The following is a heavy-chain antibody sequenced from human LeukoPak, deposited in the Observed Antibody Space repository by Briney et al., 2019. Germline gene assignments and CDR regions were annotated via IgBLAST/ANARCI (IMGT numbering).Heavy chain of an antibody. Sequence: AAVRVSCKASGYTFTSYGINWVRQAPGQGLEWMGCISAYNGNTNYAQKPQGRVTMTTDTSTRTVYMELRSLGSDDTAVYCCARDGPPVTTRDYWGQGTLVTVSS. V-gene: IGHV1-18*01. CDR2: ISAYNGNT. J-gene: IGHJ4*02. D-gene: IGHD4-17*01. CDR1: GYTFTSYG. CDR3: ARDGPPVTTRDY.